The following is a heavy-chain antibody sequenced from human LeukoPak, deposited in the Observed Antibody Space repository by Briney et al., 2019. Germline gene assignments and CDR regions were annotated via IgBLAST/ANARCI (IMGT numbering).Heavy chain of an antibody. Sequence: SETLSLTCTVSGGSISSSSYYWGWIRQPPGKGLEWIGSIYYSGSTYYNPSLKSRVTISVDTSKNQFSLKLSSVTAADTAVYYCARDPGSGWYYFDYWGQGTMVTVSS. CDR2: IYYSGST. CDR3: ARDPGSGWYYFDY. D-gene: IGHD6-19*01. V-gene: IGHV4-39*07. J-gene: IGHJ4*03. CDR1: GGSISSSSYY.